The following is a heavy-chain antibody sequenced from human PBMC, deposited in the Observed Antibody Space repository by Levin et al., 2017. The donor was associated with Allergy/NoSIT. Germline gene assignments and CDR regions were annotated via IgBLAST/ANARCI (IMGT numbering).Heavy chain of an antibody. CDR2: INPNTGGT. CDR3: ARSTWGYAFDI. Sequence: ASVKVSCRASGYTFTGYYIHWVRQAPGQGLEWMGRINPNTGGTNYAQNFQGRLTMTRDTSITTAYMELSSLRSDDTAVYYCARSTWGYAFDIWDQGTMVTVSS. D-gene: IGHD5/OR15-5a*01. CDR1: GYTFTGYY. J-gene: IGHJ3*02. V-gene: IGHV1-2*06.